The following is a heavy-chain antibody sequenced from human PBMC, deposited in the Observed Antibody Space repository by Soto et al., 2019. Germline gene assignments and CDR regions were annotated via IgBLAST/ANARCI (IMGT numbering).Heavy chain of an antibody. CDR3: AKDLRGADDAFDI. CDR2: ISGSGGST. D-gene: IGHD3-10*01. CDR1: GFTFSSYA. V-gene: IGHV3-23*01. Sequence: EVQLLESGGGLVQPGGSLRLSCAASGFTFSSYAMSWVRQAPGKGLEWVSAISGSGGSTYYADSVKGRFTISRDNSKNTLYLKMNSLRAEDTAVYYCAKDLRGADDAFDIWGQGTMVTVSS. J-gene: IGHJ3*02.